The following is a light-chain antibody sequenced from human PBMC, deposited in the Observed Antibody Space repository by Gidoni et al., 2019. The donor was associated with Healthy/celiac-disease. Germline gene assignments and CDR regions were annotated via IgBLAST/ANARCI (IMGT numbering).Light chain of an antibody. V-gene: IGKV3-15*01. Sequence: EIVLTQSPATLSVSPGERATHSCRASPSVSSNLAWYQQKPGQAPRLLIYGASTRATGIPARFSGSGSGTDFTLTISSLQSEDFAVYYCQQYNNWPQAFGQGTKLEIK. CDR1: PSVSSN. CDR2: GAS. J-gene: IGKJ2*01. CDR3: QQYNNWPQA.